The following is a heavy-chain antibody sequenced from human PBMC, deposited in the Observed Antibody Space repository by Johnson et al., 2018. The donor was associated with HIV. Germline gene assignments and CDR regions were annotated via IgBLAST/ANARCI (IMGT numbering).Heavy chain of an antibody. D-gene: IGHD4-17*01. J-gene: IGHJ3*02. V-gene: IGHV3-30*04. CDR2: ISYDGSNK. CDR1: GFTFSSYA. Sequence: QVQLVESGGDVVQPGRSLRLSCAASGFTFSSYAMHWVRQAPGKGLEWVAVISYDGSNKYYADSVKGRFTISRDNSKNTLYLQMNSLRAEDTAVYYCARELEFGDLRKNDAFDIWGQGTMVTVSS. CDR3: ARELEFGDLRKNDAFDI.